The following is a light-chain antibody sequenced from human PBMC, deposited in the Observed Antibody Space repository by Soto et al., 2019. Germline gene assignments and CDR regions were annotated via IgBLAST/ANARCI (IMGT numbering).Light chain of an antibody. CDR2: DAS. CDR3: QHYNNWALT. V-gene: IGKV3D-15*01. Sequence: EIVMTQSPATLSVSPVDRATLSCRASQSVDNDLAWYQQKPGQPPRLPIYDASTRATGIQARFNGSKSGTEFTLTISSLMSEDLAVYSCQHYNNWALTFGGETKVYI. CDR1: QSVDND. J-gene: IGKJ4*01.